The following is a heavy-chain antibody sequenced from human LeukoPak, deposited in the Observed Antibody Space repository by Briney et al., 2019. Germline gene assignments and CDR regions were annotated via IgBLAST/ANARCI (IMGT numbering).Heavy chain of an antibody. V-gene: IGHV4-31*03. J-gene: IGHJ3*02. CDR1: GGSISSGGYY. D-gene: IGHD3-10*01. CDR2: IYYSGST. Sequence: SSETLSLTCTVSGGSISSGGYYWSWIRQHPGKGLEWIGYIYYSGSTYYNPSLKSRVTISVDTSKNQFSLKLSSVTAADTAVYYCARAPDDYYWSRFAVAAFDIWGQGTMVTVSS. CDR3: ARAPDDYYWSRFAVAAFDI.